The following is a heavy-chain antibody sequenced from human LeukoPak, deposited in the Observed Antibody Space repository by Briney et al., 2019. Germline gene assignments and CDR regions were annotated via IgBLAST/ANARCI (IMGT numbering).Heavy chain of an antibody. CDR3: ARGRFGESHYYYYYMDV. Sequence: ASVKVSCKASGGTFSSYAISWVRQAPGQGLEWMGGIIPIFGTANYAQKFQGRVTITADKSTSTAYMELSSLRSDDTAVYYCARGRFGESHYYYYYMDVWGKGTTVTISS. D-gene: IGHD3-10*01. CDR1: GGTFSSYA. V-gene: IGHV1-69*06. CDR2: IIPIFGTA. J-gene: IGHJ6*03.